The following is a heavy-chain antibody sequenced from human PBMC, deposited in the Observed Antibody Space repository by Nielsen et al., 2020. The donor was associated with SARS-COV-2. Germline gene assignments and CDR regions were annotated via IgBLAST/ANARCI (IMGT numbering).Heavy chain of an antibody. J-gene: IGHJ6*02. V-gene: IGHV3-74*01. Sequence: GESLKISCAASGFTFSSYWMHWVRQAPGKGLVWVSRINSDGSSTSYADSVKGRFTISRDNAKNTLYLQMNSLRAEDTALYYCAKSGTGYYDGMDVWGQGTTVTVSS. D-gene: IGHD3/OR15-3a*01. CDR1: GFTFSSYW. CDR3: AKSGTGYYDGMDV. CDR2: INSDGSST.